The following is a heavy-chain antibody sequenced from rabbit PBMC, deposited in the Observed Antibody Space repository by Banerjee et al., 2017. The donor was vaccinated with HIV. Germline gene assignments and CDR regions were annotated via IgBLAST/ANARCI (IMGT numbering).Heavy chain of an antibody. Sequence: QEQLVESGGGLVTLGGSLKLSCKASGFSFSNKYVMCWVRQAPGKGLEWIACIDAGSSGSTYYASWAKGRFTISKTSSTTVTLQMTSLTAADTATYFCARDGSGWGANFNLWGPGTLVTVS. CDR3: ARDGSGWGANFNL. CDR2: IDAGSSGST. CDR1: GFSFSNKYV. J-gene: IGHJ4*01. V-gene: IGHV1S45*01. D-gene: IGHD4-1*01.